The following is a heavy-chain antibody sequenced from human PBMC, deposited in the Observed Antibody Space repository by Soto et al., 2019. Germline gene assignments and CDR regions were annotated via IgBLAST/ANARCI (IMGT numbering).Heavy chain of an antibody. V-gene: IGHV4-59*08. J-gene: IGHJ6*03. Sequence: SGTLSLTCTGSGGAISSYYWSWIRQPPGKGLEWIGYIYYSGSTNYNPSLKSRVTISVDTSKNQFSLKLSSVTAADTAVYYCARLGNDAYYYYYMDVWGKGTTVTVSS. CDR1: GGAISSYY. D-gene: IGHD1-1*01. CDR3: ARLGNDAYYYYYMDV. CDR2: IYYSGST.